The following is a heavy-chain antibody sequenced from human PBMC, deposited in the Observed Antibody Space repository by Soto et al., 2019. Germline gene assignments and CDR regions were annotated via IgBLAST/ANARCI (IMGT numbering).Heavy chain of an antibody. V-gene: IGHV3-33*01. CDR1: GFTFSSFG. CDR3: ARGAAFGDHGHFFPD. CDR2: IWYDGSNK. D-gene: IGHD4-17*01. Sequence: QVQLVESGGGVVQPGRSLRLSCAASGFTFSSFGMHWVRQAPGKGLEWVAVIWYDGSNKYYADSVKGRFTISRDNSKNTLYLEMNSPRAEDTAVYYCARGAAFGDHGHFFPDWGQGTLVTLSS. J-gene: IGHJ1*01.